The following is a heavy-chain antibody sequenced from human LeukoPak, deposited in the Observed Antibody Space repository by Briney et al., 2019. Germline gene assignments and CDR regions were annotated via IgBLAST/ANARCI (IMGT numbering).Heavy chain of an antibody. J-gene: IGHJ6*03. CDR1: SGSLSSGSYY. CDR3: ARGASSSSAIGYYYYDMDV. D-gene: IGHD6-6*01. CDR2: MYTSGST. V-gene: IGHV4-61*02. Sequence: SETLSLTCTVSSGSLSSGSYYWSWIRQPAGKGLEWIGRMYTSGSTNYNPSLKSRVTISVDTSKNQFSLKLSSVTAADTAVYYCARGASSSSAIGYYYYDMDVWGKGTTVTVSS.